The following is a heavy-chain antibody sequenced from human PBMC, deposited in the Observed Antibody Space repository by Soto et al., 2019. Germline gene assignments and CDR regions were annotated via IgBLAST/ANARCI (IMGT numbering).Heavy chain of an antibody. D-gene: IGHD5-12*01. CDR3: AKDVRGVNIVATILHL. V-gene: IGHV3-23*01. CDR1: GFTFSSYA. Sequence: EVQLLESGGGLVQPGGSLRLSCAASGFTFSSYAMSWVRQTPGKGLEWVSAISGSGGSTYYAYSVKGRFTISRDNSKNTLYLQMNSLRAEVTAVYYCAKDVRGVNIVATILHLWGQGTLVTVSS. CDR2: ISGSGGST. J-gene: IGHJ5*02.